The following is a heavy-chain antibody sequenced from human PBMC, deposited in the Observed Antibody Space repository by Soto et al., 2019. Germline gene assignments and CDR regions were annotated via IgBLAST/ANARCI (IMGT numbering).Heavy chain of an antibody. Sequence: PGGSLRLSCAASGFTFSSYAMSWVRQAPGKGLEWVSAISGSGGSTYYADSVKGRFTISRDNSKNTLYLQMNSLRAEDTAVYYCAKGDSSGPRGIYGMDVWGQGTTVTVSS. J-gene: IGHJ6*02. CDR3: AKGDSSGPRGIYGMDV. CDR2: ISGSGGST. D-gene: IGHD3-22*01. V-gene: IGHV3-23*01. CDR1: GFTFSSYA.